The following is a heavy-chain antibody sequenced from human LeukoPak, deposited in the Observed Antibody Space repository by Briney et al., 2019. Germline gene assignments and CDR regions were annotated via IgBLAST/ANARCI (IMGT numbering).Heavy chain of an antibody. Sequence: PSETLSLACAVYGGSFSGYYWSGIRQPPGKGLEWIGEINHSGSTNYNPSLKSRVTISVDTSKNQFSLKLSSVTAADTAVYYCASVLRPYIYYGMDVWGQGTTVTVSS. CDR2: INHSGST. V-gene: IGHV4-34*01. CDR1: GGSFSGYY. J-gene: IGHJ6*02. CDR3: ASVLRPYIYYGMDV. D-gene: IGHD5-12*01.